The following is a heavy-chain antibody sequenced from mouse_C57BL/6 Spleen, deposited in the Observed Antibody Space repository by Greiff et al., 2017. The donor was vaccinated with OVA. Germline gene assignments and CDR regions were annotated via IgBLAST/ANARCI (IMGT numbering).Heavy chain of an antibody. V-gene: IGHV1-18*01. D-gene: IGHD1-1*01. J-gene: IGHJ4*01. CDR1: GYTFTDYN. CDR2: INPNNGGT. CDR3: ARHYVDYAMDY. Sequence: EVQLQQSGPELVKPGASVKIPCKASGYTFTDYNMDWVKQSHGKSLEWIGDINPNNGGTIYNQKFKGKATLTVDKSSSTAYMELRSLTSEDTAVYYCARHYVDYAMDYWGQGTSVTVSS.